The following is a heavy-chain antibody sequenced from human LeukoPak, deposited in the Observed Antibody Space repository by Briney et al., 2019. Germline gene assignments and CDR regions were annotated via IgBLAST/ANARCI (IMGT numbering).Heavy chain of an antibody. CDR2: ISSSSSTI. Sequence: GGSLRLSCAASGFTFSSYSMNWVRQAPGKGLEGVSYISSSSSTIYYADSVKGRFTISRDNAKSSLYLQMNSLRAEDTAVYYCASSSPMDVWGKGTTVTVSS. V-gene: IGHV3-48*04. CDR1: GFTFSSYS. CDR3: ASSSPMDV. J-gene: IGHJ6*03.